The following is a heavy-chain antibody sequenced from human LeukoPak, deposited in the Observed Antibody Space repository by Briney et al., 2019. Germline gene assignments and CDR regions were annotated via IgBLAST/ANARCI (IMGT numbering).Heavy chain of an antibody. CDR3: ASFHSGSEEFDY. CDR2: IIPIFGTA. CDR1: GGTFSSYA. J-gene: IGHJ4*02. Sequence: SVKVSCKASGGTFSSYAISWARQAPGQGLEWMGGIIPIFGTANYAQKLQGRVTITADESTSTAYMELSSLRSEDTAVYYCASFHSGSEEFDYWGQGTLVTVSS. V-gene: IGHV1-69*13. D-gene: IGHD3-10*01.